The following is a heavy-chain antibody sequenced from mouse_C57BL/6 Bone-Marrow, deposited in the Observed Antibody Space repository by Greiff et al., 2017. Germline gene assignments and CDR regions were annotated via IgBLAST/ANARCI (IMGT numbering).Heavy chain of an antibody. CDR2: ISSGGSYT. D-gene: IGHD1-3*01. CDR3: ASLYYYYAMDY. Sequence: EVKLMESGGDLVKPGGSLKLSCAASGFTFSSYGMSWVRQTPDKRLEWVATISSGGSYTYYPDSVKGRFTISRDKAKNTLYLQMSSLKSEDTAMYYCASLYYYYAMDYWGQGTSVTVSS. V-gene: IGHV5-6*01. CDR1: GFTFSSYG. J-gene: IGHJ4*01.